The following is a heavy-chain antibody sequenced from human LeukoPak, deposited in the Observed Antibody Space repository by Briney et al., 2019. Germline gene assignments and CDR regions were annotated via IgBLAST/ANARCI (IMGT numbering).Heavy chain of an antibody. CDR1: GYTFTGYY. Sequence: ASVKVSCKASGYTFTGYYIHWVRQAPGQGLECMGWINPNSGGTNYAQKFQGRVTMTIDTSISTAYMELSRLRSDDTAVYYCARGGSGSYFSWLDPWGQGTLVTVSS. D-gene: IGHD3-10*01. CDR3: ARGGSGSYFSWLDP. J-gene: IGHJ5*02. V-gene: IGHV1-2*02. CDR2: INPNSGGT.